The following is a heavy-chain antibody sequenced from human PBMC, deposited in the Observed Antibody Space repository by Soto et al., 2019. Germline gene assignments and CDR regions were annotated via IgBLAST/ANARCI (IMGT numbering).Heavy chain of an antibody. V-gene: IGHV4-30-2*01. CDR1: GGSISSGGYS. CDR2: IYHSGST. D-gene: IGHD4-17*01. Sequence: ASETLSLTCAVSGGSISSGGYSWSWIRQPPGKGLEWIGYIYHSGSTYYNPSLKSRVTISVDRSKNQFSLKLSSVTAADTAVYYCASDYGDKDYWGQGTLVTVSS. CDR3: ASDYGDKDY. J-gene: IGHJ4*02.